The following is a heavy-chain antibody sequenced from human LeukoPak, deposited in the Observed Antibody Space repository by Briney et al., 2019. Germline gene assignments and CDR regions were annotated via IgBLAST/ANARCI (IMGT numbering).Heavy chain of an antibody. CDR1: GGSFSAYY. CDR2: INHSGST. CDR3: ARGPEDIVVVPFDY. Sequence: SETLCLTCAVYGGSFSAYYWSRIRQPPGKGLEWIGEINHSGSTNYNPSLKSRVTISVDTSKNQFSLKLTSVTAADTAVYYCARGPEDIVVVPFDYWGQGTLVTVSS. J-gene: IGHJ4*02. D-gene: IGHD2-2*01. V-gene: IGHV4-34*01.